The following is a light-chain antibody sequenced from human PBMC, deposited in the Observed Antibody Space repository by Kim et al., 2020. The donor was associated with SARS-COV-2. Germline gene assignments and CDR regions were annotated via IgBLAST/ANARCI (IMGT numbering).Light chain of an antibody. V-gene: IGKV1-5*03. CDR3: QHYSRFPYT. CDR2: LAS. Sequence: SASVGDSVTITCRDSENIGTWLAWYQQKPGRAPSLLIYLASTLESGVPSRFSGTGSGTEFSLSITSLQPDDFATYYCQHYSRFPYTFGQGTKLEI. J-gene: IGKJ2*01. CDR1: ENIGTW.